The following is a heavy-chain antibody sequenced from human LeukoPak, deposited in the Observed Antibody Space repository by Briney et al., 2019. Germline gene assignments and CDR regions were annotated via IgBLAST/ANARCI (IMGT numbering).Heavy chain of an antibody. V-gene: IGHV1-2*06. CDR2: INPNSGGT. J-gene: IGHJ4*02. D-gene: IGHD6-13*01. Sequence: ASVKVSCKASGYTFTGYYMHWVRQAPGQGLEWMGRINPNSGGTNYAQKFQGRVTMTRDMSISTAYMELSRLRSDDTAVYYCARSLSYSSSWSSDYWGQGTLVTVSS. CDR3: ARSLSYSSSWSSDY. CDR1: GYTFTGYY.